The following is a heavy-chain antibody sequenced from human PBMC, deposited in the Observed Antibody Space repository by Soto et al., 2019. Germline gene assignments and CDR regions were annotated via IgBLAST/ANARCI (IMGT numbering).Heavy chain of an antibody. CDR1: GFTFSSYW. V-gene: IGHV3-74*01. CDR2: INSDGSST. J-gene: IGHJ6*03. Sequence: GGSLRLSCAASGFTFSSYWMHWVRQAPGKGLVWVSRINSDGSSTSYEDSVKGRFTISRDNAKNTLYLQMNSLRAVDTAVYDVACGARYFAMFPSYYDYYYMDVWGKGTTVTVSS. CDR3: ACGARYFAMFPSYYDYYYMDV. D-gene: IGHD3-9*01.